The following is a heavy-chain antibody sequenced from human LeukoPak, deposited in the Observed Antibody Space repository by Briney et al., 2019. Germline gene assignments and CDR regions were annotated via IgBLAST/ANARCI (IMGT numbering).Heavy chain of an antibody. Sequence: PSETLSLTCTVSGGSLNNYYWTWIRQPPGKGLEWIGYISYSGSTNYNPSLKSRVTISVDTSMNQFSLKLRSVTAADTAVYFCARSPGWSGYSYNYYYYMDVWGKGTTVTVSS. D-gene: IGHD3-3*01. CDR1: GGSLNNYY. V-gene: IGHV4-59*01. CDR2: ISYSGST. CDR3: ARSPGWSGYSYNYYYYMDV. J-gene: IGHJ6*03.